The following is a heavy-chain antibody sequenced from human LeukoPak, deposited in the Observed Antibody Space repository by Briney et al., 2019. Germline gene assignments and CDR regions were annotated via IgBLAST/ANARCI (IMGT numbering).Heavy chain of an antibody. J-gene: IGHJ4*02. CDR3: AKDGTGNLYYFDY. V-gene: IGHV3-9*01. Sequence: GGSLRLSCAASGFTFSSYAMSWVRQAPGKGLEWVSGISWNSGSIGYADSVKGRFTISRGNAKNSLYLQMNSLRAEDTALYYCAKDGTGNLYYFDYWGQGTLVTVSS. CDR1: GFTFSSYA. CDR2: ISWNSGSI. D-gene: IGHD7-27*01.